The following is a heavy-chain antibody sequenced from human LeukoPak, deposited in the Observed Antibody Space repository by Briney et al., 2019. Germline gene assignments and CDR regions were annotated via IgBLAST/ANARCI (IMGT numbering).Heavy chain of an antibody. CDR1: GGSISSGDYY. CDR2: IYYSGST. V-gene: IGHV4-30-4*01. Sequence: SSRTLSLTCTVSGGSISSGDYYWSWLRQPPGKGLEWIGYIYYSGSTYYNPSLKSRVTISVDTSKNQFSLKLSSVTAADKAVYYCARVPDYYDSSGYHRTHHYYFDYWGQGPLVTVSS. J-gene: IGHJ4*02. D-gene: IGHD3-22*01. CDR3: ARVPDYYDSSGYHRTHHYYFDY.